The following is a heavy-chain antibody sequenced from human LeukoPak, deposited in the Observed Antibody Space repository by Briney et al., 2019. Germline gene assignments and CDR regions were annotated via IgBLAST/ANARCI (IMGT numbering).Heavy chain of an antibody. CDR2: ISAYNGNT. V-gene: IGHV1-18*01. D-gene: IGHD4-23*01. CDR3: ARGVADVRWPLPLYYYYYMDV. CDR1: GYTFTSYG. Sequence: WASVKVSCKASGYTFTSYGISWVRQAPGQGLEWMGWISAYNGNTNYAQKLQGRVTMTTDTSTSTAYMELRSLRSDDTAVYYCARGVADVRWPLPLYYYYYMDVWGKGTTVTVSS. J-gene: IGHJ6*03.